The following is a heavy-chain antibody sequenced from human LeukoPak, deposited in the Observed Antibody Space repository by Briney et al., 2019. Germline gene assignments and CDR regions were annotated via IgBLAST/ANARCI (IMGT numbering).Heavy chain of an antibody. V-gene: IGHV4-39*07. CDR2: IYYSGST. Sequence: PSETLSLTCTVSGRSISSSSYYWGWIRQPPGRGLEWIGCIYYSGSTYYNPSLKSQVTITVDTSKNQFSLELSSVTAADTAVHYCARDKSLSHFDYWGQGTLVTVSS. J-gene: IGHJ4*02. CDR1: GRSISSSSYY. CDR3: ARDKSLSHFDY.